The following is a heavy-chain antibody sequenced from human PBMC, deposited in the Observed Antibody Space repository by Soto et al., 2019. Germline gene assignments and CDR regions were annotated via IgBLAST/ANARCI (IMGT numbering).Heavy chain of an antibody. Sequence: PSETLSLTCAVYGGSFSGYYWSWIRQPPGKGLEWIGEINHSGSTNYNPSLRSRVTISVDTSKNQFSLKLSSVTAADTAVYYCARVKITIFGVGKNWFDPWGQGTLVTVSS. D-gene: IGHD3-3*01. J-gene: IGHJ5*02. CDR2: INHSGST. CDR3: ARVKITIFGVGKNWFDP. CDR1: GGSFSGYY. V-gene: IGHV4-34*01.